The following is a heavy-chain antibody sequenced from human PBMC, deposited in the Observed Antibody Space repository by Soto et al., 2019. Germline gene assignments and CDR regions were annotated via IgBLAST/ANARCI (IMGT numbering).Heavy chain of an antibody. CDR3: ASSQGSSTSLEIYYYYYYGMDV. CDR1: GGTFSSYA. V-gene: IGHV1-69*01. J-gene: IGHJ6*02. Sequence: QVQLVQSGAEVKKPGSSVKVSCKASGGTFSSYAISWVRQAPGQGLEWMGGIIPISGTANYAQKCQGRVTLTADESTSTAYMELSSLRSEDTAVYYCASSQGSSTSLEIYYYYYYGMDVGGQGTTVTVSS. D-gene: IGHD2-2*01. CDR2: IIPISGTA.